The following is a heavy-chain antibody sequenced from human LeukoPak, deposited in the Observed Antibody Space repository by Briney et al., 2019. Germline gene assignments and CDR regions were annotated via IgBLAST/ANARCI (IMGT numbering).Heavy chain of an antibody. Sequence: SETLSLTCTVSGGPISSGGYYWSWIRQHPGKGLEWIGYIYYSGSTYYNPSLNSRVNISVETSETQFSLHLSSVTAADTAVYYCARLVSAYYYGFDFWGQGILVTVSS. CDR2: IYYSGST. J-gene: IGHJ4*02. V-gene: IGHV4-31*03. CDR3: ARLVSAYYYGFDF. D-gene: IGHD3-22*01. CDR1: GGPISSGGYY.